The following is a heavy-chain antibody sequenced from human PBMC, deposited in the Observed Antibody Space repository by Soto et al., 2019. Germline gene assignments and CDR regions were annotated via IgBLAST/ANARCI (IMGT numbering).Heavy chain of an antibody. Sequence: PSETLSLTCAVYGGSFSGYYWSGIRQPPGKGLEWIGEINHSGRTNYNPSLKSRVTMSVDTSKNQFSLKLSSVTAADTAVYYCPRGYHRFEYWGQGTMLTLSS. CDR2: INHSGRT. J-gene: IGHJ4*02. V-gene: IGHV4-34*01. CDR3: PRGYHRFEY. CDR1: GGSFSGYY.